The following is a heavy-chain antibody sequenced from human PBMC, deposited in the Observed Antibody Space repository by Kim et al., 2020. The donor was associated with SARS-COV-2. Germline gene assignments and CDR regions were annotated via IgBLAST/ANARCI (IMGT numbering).Heavy chain of an antibody. CDR3: AAGYSSSWPPSYYYYYGMDV. CDR2: IVVGSGNT. Sequence: SVKVSCKASGFTFTSSAMQWVRQARGQRLEWIGWIVVGSGNTNYAQKFQERVTITRDMSTSKAYMELSSLRSEDTAVYYCAAGYSSSWPPSYYYYYGMDVWGQGTTVTVSS. CDR1: GFTFTSSA. V-gene: IGHV1-58*02. D-gene: IGHD6-13*01. J-gene: IGHJ6*02.